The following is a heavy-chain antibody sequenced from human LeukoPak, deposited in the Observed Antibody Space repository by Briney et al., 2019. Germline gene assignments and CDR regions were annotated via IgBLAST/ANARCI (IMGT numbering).Heavy chain of an antibody. Sequence: SSETLSLTCTVSGGSISSSSYYWGWIRQPPGKGLEWIGSIYYSGSTNYNPSLKSRVTMSVDTSKNQFSLKLSSVTAADTAVYYCARVDSSSWYGGGWFDPWGQGTLVTVSS. V-gene: IGHV4-39*07. CDR2: IYYSGST. CDR1: GGSISSSSYY. D-gene: IGHD6-13*01. J-gene: IGHJ5*02. CDR3: ARVDSSSWYGGGWFDP.